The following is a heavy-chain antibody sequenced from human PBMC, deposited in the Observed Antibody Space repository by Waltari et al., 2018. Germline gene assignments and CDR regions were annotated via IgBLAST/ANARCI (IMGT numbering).Heavy chain of an antibody. Sequence: EVQLVQSGGGSVKPGESLRLSCAASGLTLSNAWMSWVRQAPGKGLEWVARIKSQTDGGTTDYAPPVKGRFTISRDDSKNTLYLQMNSLKTEDTGVYSCIPTPWHFGTSWVSMDADDWGQGTLVSVSS. J-gene: IGHJ1*01. CDR2: IKSQTDGGTT. D-gene: IGHD6-13*01. CDR3: IPTPWHFGTSWVSMDADD. V-gene: IGHV3-15*01. CDR1: GLTLSNAW.